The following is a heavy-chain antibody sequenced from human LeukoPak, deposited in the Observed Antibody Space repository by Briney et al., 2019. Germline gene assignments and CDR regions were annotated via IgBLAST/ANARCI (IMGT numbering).Heavy chain of an antibody. D-gene: IGHD3-22*01. CDR1: GGSINIYY. CDR2: INYTGST. V-gene: IGHV4-59*12. CDR3: ARSCDSSGYYYDY. Sequence: PSETLSLTCTVSGGSINIYYWSWIRQPPGKGLEWIGYINYTGSTNYNPSLKSRVTISVDTSKNQFSLKLSSVTAADTAVYYCARSCDSSGYYYDYWGQGTLVTVSS. J-gene: IGHJ4*02.